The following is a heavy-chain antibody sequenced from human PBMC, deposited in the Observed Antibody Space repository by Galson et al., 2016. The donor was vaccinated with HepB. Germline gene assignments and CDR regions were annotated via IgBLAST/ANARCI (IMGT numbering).Heavy chain of an antibody. CDR1: GASIGSDNYF. Sequence: TLSLTCNVSGASIGSDNYFWSWIRQHPGKGLEWLGSIYYTGSTYYKPTLKSRVTISLDTSKNHFSLKLNSVTAADTAVYYCARFTVVTTVTRFGFYFDNWGQGTLVTVSS. CDR3: ARFTVVTTVTRFGFYFDN. D-gene: IGHD4-17*01. J-gene: IGHJ4*02. V-gene: IGHV4-31*03. CDR2: IYYTGST.